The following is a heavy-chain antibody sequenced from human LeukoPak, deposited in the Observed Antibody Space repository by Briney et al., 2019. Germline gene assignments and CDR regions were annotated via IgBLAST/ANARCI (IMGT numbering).Heavy chain of an antibody. CDR1: GDSFIGSY. D-gene: IGHD3-22*01. J-gene: IGHJ4*02. CDR3: ARRRYFDSSGYNPTYYFDY. Sequence: SETLSLTCTAPGDSFIGSYWSSIRQAPGNPLHRLGYLYYPVDTNYNPSLQSRVTISVDISKKQFSLRLTSVTAADTAVYYCARRRYFDSSGYNPTYYFDYWGQGILVTVAS. CDR2: LYYPVDT. V-gene: IGHV4-59*01.